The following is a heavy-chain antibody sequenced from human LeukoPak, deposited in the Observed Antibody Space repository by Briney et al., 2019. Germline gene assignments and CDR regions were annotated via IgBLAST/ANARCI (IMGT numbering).Heavy chain of an antibody. CDR1: GYTFTSYD. CDR3: ASVRTELYYDFWSGANWFDP. Sequence: ASVKVSCKASGYTFTSYDINWVRQATGQGLEWMGWMNPNSGNTGYAQKFQGRVTMTGNTSISTAYMELSSLRSEDTAVYYCASVRTELYYDFWSGANWFDPWGQGTLVTVSS. V-gene: IGHV1-8*01. J-gene: IGHJ5*02. CDR2: MNPNSGNT. D-gene: IGHD3-3*01.